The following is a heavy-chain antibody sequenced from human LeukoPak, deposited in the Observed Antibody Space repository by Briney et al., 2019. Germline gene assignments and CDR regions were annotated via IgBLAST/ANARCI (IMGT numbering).Heavy chain of an antibody. Sequence: ASMKVSCKASGYTFTDYYMHWVRQAPGQGLEWMRWINPNSGGTNYAQKFQGRVTMTRDTSISTAYMELSRLRSDDTAVYYCARDRAVVVVAAILSYWGQGTLVTVSS. CDR1: GYTFTDYY. J-gene: IGHJ4*02. V-gene: IGHV1-2*02. CDR3: ARDRAVVVVAAILSY. D-gene: IGHD2-15*01. CDR2: INPNSGGT.